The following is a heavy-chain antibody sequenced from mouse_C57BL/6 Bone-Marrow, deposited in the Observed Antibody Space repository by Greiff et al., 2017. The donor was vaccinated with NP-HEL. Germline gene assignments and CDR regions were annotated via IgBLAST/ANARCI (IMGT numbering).Heavy chain of an antibody. CDR1: GYAFSSSW. V-gene: IGHV1-82*01. CDR3: ATHYYGSNWYFDV. J-gene: IGHJ1*03. D-gene: IGHD1-1*01. Sequence: VQLQQSGPELVKPGASVKISCKASGYAFSSSWMNWVKQRPGKGLEWIGRIYPGDGDTNYNGKFKGKATLTADKSSSTAYMQLSSLTSEDSAVYFCATHYYGSNWYFDVWGTGTTVTVSA. CDR2: IYPGDGDT.